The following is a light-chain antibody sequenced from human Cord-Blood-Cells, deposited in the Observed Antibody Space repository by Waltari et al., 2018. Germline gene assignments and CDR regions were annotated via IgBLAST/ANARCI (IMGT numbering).Light chain of an antibody. J-gene: IGKJ3*01. CDR1: QGISSY. Sequence: IRMTQSPSSFSASTGARVTITGRASQGISSYLAWYQQKPGKAPKLLIYAASTLQSGAPSRFSGSGSATDFTLTISCLQSEDFATYYCQQYYSYPPTFGPGTKVDIK. V-gene: IGKV1-8*01. CDR2: AAS. CDR3: QQYYSYPPT.